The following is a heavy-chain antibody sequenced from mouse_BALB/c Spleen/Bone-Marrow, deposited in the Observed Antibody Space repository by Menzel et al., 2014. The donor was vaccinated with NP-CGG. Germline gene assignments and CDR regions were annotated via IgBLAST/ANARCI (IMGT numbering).Heavy chain of an antibody. CDR1: GYTFTSYT. D-gene: IGHD2-14*01. V-gene: IGHV1-4*01. J-gene: IGHJ3*01. CDR3: TRSYWYDVAWFAY. CDR2: INPSSGYT. Sequence: LVESGAELARPGASVKMSCKASGYTFTSYTMHWVKQRPGQGLEWIGYINPSSGYTNYNQKFKDKATLTADKSSSTAYMQLGSLTSEDSAVYYCTRSYWYDVAWFAYWGQGTLVTVSA.